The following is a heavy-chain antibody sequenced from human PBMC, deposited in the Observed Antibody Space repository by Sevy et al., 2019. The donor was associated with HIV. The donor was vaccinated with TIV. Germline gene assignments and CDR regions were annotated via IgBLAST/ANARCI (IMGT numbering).Heavy chain of an antibody. CDR3: AKDRYCSSTSCYAYYYYGMDV. J-gene: IGHJ6*02. V-gene: IGHV3-23*01. D-gene: IGHD2-2*01. CDR1: GFTFSSYA. Sequence: GGSLRLSCAASGFTFSSYAMSWVRQAPGKGLEWVSAISGSGGSTYYADSVKGRFTISRDNSKNTLYLKMNSLRAEDTAVYYCAKDRYCSSTSCYAYYYYGMDVWGQGTTVTVSS. CDR2: ISGSGGST.